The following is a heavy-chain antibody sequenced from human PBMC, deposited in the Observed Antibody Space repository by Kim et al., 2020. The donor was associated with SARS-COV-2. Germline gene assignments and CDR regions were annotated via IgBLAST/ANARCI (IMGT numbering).Heavy chain of an antibody. V-gene: IGHV3-33*01. J-gene: IGHJ3*02. Sequence: AGSVKGRFTISRDKSKNTLYLQMNSRRAEDTAVYYCARDNGDYFYLAFDICGQGTMVTVSS. D-gene: IGHD4-17*01. CDR3: ARDNGDYFYLAFDI.